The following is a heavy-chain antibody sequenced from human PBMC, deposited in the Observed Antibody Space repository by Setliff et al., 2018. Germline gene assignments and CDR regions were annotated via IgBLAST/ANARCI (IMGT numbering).Heavy chain of an antibody. CDR1: GFLFDDYA. D-gene: IGHD2-8*01. CDR2: IRAGSDNI. J-gene: IGHJ4*02. V-gene: IGHV3-9*01. CDR3: ARGHCTTISCFLDH. Sequence: SLRLSCAASGFLFDDYAMHWVRQAPGKGLEWVAGIRAGSDNIAYADSVKGRFTISRDNAKNSLYLQLDSLRPDDTAFYYCARGHCTTISCFLDHWGQGIMVTVSS.